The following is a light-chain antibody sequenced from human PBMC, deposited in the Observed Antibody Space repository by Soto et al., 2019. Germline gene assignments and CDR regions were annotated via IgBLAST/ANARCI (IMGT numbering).Light chain of an antibody. J-gene: IGKJ4*01. CDR1: QSVGTY. CDR2: DSS. V-gene: IGKV3-11*01. Sequence: EIVLTQSPATLSLSPGERATLSCRASQSVGTYFAWYQQKPGQAPRLLIYDSSNRATGIPARFSGSGSGTDFTRYISSLVPEDFAVYYCQHRSDWPSTCGGGTTVEIK. CDR3: QHRSDWPST.